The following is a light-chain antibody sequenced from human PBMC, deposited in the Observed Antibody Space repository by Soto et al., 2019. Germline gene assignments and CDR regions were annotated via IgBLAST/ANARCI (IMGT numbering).Light chain of an antibody. CDR2: GTS. V-gene: IGKV3-15*01. J-gene: IGKJ4*01. Sequence: EIFVTQSPASLSASPGERATLSCRASQSVNINLSWYQQKPGQAPRLLISGTSTSATGVPARFSGSGSGTEFTLTISNLQSEDFAVYYYQQYNDGPPLTFGGGTKVDIK. CDR3: QQYNDGPPLT. CDR1: QSVNIN.